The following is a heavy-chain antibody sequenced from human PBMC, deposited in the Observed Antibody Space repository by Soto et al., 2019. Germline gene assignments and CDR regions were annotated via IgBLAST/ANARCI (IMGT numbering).Heavy chain of an antibody. CDR2: ISAYNGNT. CDR3: ARDHRGGTDAFDI. CDR1: GYTFTSFG. J-gene: IGHJ3*02. D-gene: IGHD2-15*01. Sequence: QVQLVQSGAEVKKPGASVKVSCKASGYTFTSFGISWVRQAPGQGLEWMGWISAYNGNTNYAENLQARVTMTTDTSTRTAYMELRSLRSDDTAVYYCARDHRGGTDAFDIRGQGTMVTVSS. V-gene: IGHV1-18*01.